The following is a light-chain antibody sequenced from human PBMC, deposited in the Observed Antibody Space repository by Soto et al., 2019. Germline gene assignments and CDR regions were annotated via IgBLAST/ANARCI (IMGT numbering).Light chain of an antibody. CDR2: GAS. Sequence: EIVITQSPATLSVSPGERATLSFRASQSVSSNLAWYQQKPGQAPRLLIYGASTRATGIPARFSGSGSGTEFTLTISSLQSEDFAVYYCQQYNNWPPWTFGQGTKV. V-gene: IGKV3-15*01. CDR3: QQYNNWPPWT. J-gene: IGKJ1*01. CDR1: QSVSSN.